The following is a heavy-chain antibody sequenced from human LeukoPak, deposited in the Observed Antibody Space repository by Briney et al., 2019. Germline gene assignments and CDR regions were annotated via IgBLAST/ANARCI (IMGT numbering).Heavy chain of an antibody. CDR1: RYTFTGYY. Sequence: ASVKASCKASRYTFTGYYMHWVRQAPGQGLEWMGWINPNSGGTNYAQKFQGRVTMTRDTSISTAYMELSRLRSDDTAVYYCARDFAGTTVAFDYWGQGTLVTVSS. D-gene: IGHD1-1*01. V-gene: IGHV1-2*02. CDR2: INPNSGGT. J-gene: IGHJ4*02. CDR3: ARDFAGTTVAFDY.